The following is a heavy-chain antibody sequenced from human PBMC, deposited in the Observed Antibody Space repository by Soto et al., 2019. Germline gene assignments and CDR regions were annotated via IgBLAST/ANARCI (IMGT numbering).Heavy chain of an antibody. V-gene: IGHV4-39*01. J-gene: IGHJ5*02. CDR2: MYYSGST. CDR3: SRRAPEGFDP. Sequence: SETLSLTCNVSGGSISRSSYYWGWIRQPPGKGLEWIGSMYYSGSTYYNPSLKSRVTISIDTPKNQLSLKLTSVTAADTAVYSCSRRAPEGFDPWGQGTLVTVSS. CDR1: GGSISRSSYY.